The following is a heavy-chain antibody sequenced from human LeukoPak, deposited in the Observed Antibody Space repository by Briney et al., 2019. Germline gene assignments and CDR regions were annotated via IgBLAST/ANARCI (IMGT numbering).Heavy chain of an antibody. V-gene: IGHV3-15*07. D-gene: IGHD3-3*01. CDR3: TRFNPLFDS. J-gene: IGHJ4*02. Sequence: GGSLRLSCAASDFSFINAWMNWVHQTPGEGLEWVGRIKGKTDGGTTDYAAPVKGRFTISRDDSKNLLFLQMNSLKTEDTAIYYCTRFNPLFDSWGQGTLVTVSS. CDR1: DFSFINAW. CDR2: IKGKTDGGTT.